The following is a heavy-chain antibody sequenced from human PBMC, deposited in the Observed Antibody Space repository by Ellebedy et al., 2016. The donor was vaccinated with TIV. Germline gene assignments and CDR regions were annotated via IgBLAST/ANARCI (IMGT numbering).Heavy chain of an antibody. V-gene: IGHV3-21*01. CDR1: GFTFTSYS. J-gene: IGHJ4*02. D-gene: IGHD3-22*01. Sequence: PGGSLRLSCAASGFTFTSYSMNWVRQAPGKGLEWVSSISSSSNYIYYADSVKGRFTISRDNAKKSLYLQMNSLRADDTAVYYCAREYYSGYFSDYWGQGTLVTVSS. CDR2: ISSSSNYI. CDR3: AREYYSGYFSDY.